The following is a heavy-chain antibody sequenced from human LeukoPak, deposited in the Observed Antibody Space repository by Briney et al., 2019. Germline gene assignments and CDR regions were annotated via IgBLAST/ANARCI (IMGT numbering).Heavy chain of an antibody. J-gene: IGHJ4*02. CDR1: GYTFTGYY. D-gene: IGHD3-16*01. Sequence: GASVKVSCKASGYTFTGYYMHWVRQAPGQGLEWMGRINPNSGGTDYAQKFQGRVTMTRDTSISTAYMELSRLRSDDTAVYYCARDRRQVGENLLAYWGQGTLVTVSS. V-gene: IGHV1-2*06. CDR3: ARDRRQVGENLLAY. CDR2: INPNSGGT.